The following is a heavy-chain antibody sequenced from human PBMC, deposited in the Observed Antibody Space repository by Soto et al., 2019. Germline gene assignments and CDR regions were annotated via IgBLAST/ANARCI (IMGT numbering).Heavy chain of an antibody. CDR3: ASHEPGARVDP. J-gene: IGHJ5*02. Sequence: QVQLVQSGAEVKKPGASVKVSCKAPRYIFTAYFMHWVRQAPGQGLEWMGWINPNNVATQYGLTFQGRVTMTSDTSISTAYMEMSSLRSDDTAVYYCASHEPGARVDPWGQGTLVIVSS. V-gene: IGHV1-2*02. CDR1: RYIFTAYF. CDR2: INPNNVAT.